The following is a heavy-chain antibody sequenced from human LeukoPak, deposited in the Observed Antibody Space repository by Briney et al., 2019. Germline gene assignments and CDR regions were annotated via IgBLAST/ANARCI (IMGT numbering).Heavy chain of an antibody. J-gene: IGHJ6*02. CDR1: GYTFTAYG. CDR3: ARLGSPFDIVPNTMDV. Sequence: GASVKVSCKASGYTFTAYGFSWVRQAPGQGLEWMGWISGYNGDTNYAQRLQGRVTTTTDTSTSTGYMELRSLTSADTAVYYCARLGSPFDIVPNTMDVWGQGTTVTVSS. V-gene: IGHV1-18*01. CDR2: ISGYNGDT. D-gene: IGHD2-15*01.